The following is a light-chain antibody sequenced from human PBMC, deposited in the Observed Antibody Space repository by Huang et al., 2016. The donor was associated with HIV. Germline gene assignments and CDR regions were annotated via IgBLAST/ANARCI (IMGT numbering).Light chain of an antibody. CDR1: QSVGIY. V-gene: IGKV3-11*01. J-gene: IGKJ5*01. Sequence: EIVLTQSPATLSLSPGERATLSCRASQSVGIYLAWYQQKPGQAPRLLIYDTSNRATGSPARFSGSGSGTDFTLTISSLEPEDFAVYYCQQRSSNWPPEITFGQGTRLQMK. CDR3: QQRSSNWPPEIT. CDR2: DTS.